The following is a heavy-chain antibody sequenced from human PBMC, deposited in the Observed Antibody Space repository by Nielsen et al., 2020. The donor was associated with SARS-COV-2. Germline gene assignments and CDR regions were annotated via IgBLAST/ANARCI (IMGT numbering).Heavy chain of an antibody. J-gene: IGHJ6*02. V-gene: IGHV3-69-1*01. D-gene: IGHD3-22*01. Sequence: VRQMPGKGLEWVSSIYYSSAIYCADSVKGRFTISRDNAKNSLYLQMNSLRAEDTAVYYCAKDRYYYDSSGYYYSPYYYYGMDVWGQGTTVTVSS. CDR2: IYYSSAI. CDR3: AKDRYYYDSSGYYYSPYYYYGMDV.